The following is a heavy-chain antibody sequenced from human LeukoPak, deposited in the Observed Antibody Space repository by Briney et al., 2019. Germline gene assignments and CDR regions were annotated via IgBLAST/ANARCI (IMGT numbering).Heavy chain of an antibody. CDR1: GFTFNYFA. D-gene: IGHD6-25*01. Sequence: GGSLRLSCAGSGFTFNYFAIHWVRQAPGKGLEGVAVTSFDGTNKYYADSVRGRFTISRDNSNKTVYLQMNSLRADDTAVYYCAKGLAAGLGVDYWGQGTLVTVSS. CDR2: TSFDGTNK. V-gene: IGHV3-30-3*01. J-gene: IGHJ4*02. CDR3: AKGLAAGLGVDY.